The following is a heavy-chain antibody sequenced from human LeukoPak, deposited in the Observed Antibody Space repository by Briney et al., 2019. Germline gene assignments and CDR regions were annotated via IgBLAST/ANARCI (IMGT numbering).Heavy chain of an antibody. V-gene: IGHV3-23*01. J-gene: IGHJ4*02. CDR2: ISGSGGST. Sequence: GGSLRLSCAASGFTFSNYAMSWVRQAPGSGLEWVSGISGSGGSTYYADSVKGRFTISRDNSKNTLYLQMNSLRAEDTAVYYCAKVVLLWFGELFYFDYWGQGTLVTVSS. D-gene: IGHD3-10*01. CDR3: AKVVLLWFGELFYFDY. CDR1: GFTFSNYA.